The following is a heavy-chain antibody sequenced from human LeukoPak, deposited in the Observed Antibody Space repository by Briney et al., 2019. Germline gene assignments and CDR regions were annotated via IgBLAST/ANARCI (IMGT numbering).Heavy chain of an antibody. J-gene: IGHJ6*02. D-gene: IGHD2-2*01. CDR2: IIPIFGIA. Sequence: SVKVSCKASGGTCSSYAISWVRQGPGQGLEWMGRIIPIFGIANYAQKFQGRVTITADKSTSTAYMELSSLRSEDTAVYYCARDACSSTSCYSYYYYYGMDVWGQGTTVTVSS. CDR1: GGTCSSYA. CDR3: ARDACSSTSCYSYYYYYGMDV. V-gene: IGHV1-69*04.